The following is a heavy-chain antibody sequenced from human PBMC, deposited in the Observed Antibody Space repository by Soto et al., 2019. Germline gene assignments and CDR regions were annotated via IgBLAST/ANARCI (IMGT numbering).Heavy chain of an antibody. V-gene: IGHV4-59*08. CDR3: ARLNAVQLSGWSYSYHYIGV. Sequence: SETLSLTCIVSGGSISGYYWSWIRQPPGKGLDWIGYIHYSGTTNYNPSLKSRATLSVDTSKNQFSLTLSSVTAADTAVYYCARLNAVQLSGWSYSYHYIGVWGKGTTVTVSS. J-gene: IGHJ6*03. CDR1: GGSISGYY. D-gene: IGHD6-6*01. CDR2: IHYSGTT.